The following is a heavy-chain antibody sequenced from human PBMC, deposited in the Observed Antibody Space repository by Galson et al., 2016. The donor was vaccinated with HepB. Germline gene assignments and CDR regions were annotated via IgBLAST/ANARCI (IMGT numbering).Heavy chain of an antibody. J-gene: IGHJ5*02. D-gene: IGHD5-18*01. Sequence: SVKVSCKASGGPFSNYAISWVRQAPGQRLEWMGGIIPIFGTANYAQKFQGRVTITADESTNTAYMELSSLGSEDTAVYYCARDGDTAMVTSWFDPWGQGTLVTVSS. V-gene: IGHV1-69*13. CDR1: GGPFSNYA. CDR2: IIPIFGTA. CDR3: ARDGDTAMVTSWFDP.